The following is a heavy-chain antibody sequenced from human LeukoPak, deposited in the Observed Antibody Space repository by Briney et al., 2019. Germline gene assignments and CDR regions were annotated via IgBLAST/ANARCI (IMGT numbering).Heavy chain of an antibody. CDR2: ISWNSGSI. Sequence: PGRSLRLSCAASGFTFDDYAMHWVRQAPGKGLEWVSGISWNSGSIGYADSVKGRFTISRDNAKNSLYLQMNSLRAEDTALYYCARGYYYDSSGRMDVWGKGTTVTVSS. D-gene: IGHD3-22*01. V-gene: IGHV3-9*01. CDR3: ARGYYYDSSGRMDV. J-gene: IGHJ6*04. CDR1: GFTFDDYA.